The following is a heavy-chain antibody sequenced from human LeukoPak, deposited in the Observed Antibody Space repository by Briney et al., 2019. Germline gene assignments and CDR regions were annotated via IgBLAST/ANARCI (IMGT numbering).Heavy chain of an antibody. J-gene: IGHJ3*02. D-gene: IGHD4-23*01. CDR1: GGTFSSYA. CDR3: ARGLLRWYPGAFDI. V-gene: IGHV1-69*13. CDR2: IIPIFGTA. Sequence: SVKVSCKASGGTFSSYAISWVRQAPGQGLEWMGRIIPIFGTANYAQKFQGRVTITADESTSTAYMELSRLRSEDTAVYYCARGLLRWYPGAFDIWGQGTMVTVSS.